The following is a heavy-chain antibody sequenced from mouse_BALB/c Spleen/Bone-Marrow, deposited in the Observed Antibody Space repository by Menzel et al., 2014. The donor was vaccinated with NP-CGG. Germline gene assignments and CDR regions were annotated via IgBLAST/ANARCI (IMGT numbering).Heavy chain of an antibody. CDR2: ISDGGSYT. CDR1: GFTFSDYY. Sequence: EVHLVESGGSLVKPGGSLKLSCAASGFTFSDYYMYWVRQTPEKRLEWVATISDGGSYTYYPDSVKGRFTISRDNAKNNLYLQMSSLKSEDTAMYYCARGGGNYEGAWFAYWGQGTLVTVSA. J-gene: IGHJ3*01. V-gene: IGHV5-4*02. D-gene: IGHD2-1*01. CDR3: ARGGGNYEGAWFAY.